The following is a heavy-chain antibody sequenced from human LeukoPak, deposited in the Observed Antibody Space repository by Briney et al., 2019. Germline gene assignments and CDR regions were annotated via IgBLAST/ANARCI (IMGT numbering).Heavy chain of an antibody. CDR1: GFTFSSYS. CDR3: ARDPARVGATDFDY. D-gene: IGHD1-26*01. V-gene: IGHV3-21*01. CDR2: ISSSSSYI. Sequence: PGGSLRLSCAASGFTFSSYSMNWVHQAPGKGLEWVSSISSSSSYIYYADSVKGRFTTSRDNAKNSLYLQMNSLRAEDTAVYYCARDPARVGATDFDYWGQGTLVTVSS. J-gene: IGHJ4*02.